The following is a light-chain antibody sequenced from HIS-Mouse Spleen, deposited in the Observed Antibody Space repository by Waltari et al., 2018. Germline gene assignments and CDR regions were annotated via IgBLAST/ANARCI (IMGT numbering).Light chain of an antibody. CDR2: EVS. CDR3: SSYTSSSTWV. Sequence: PGQSITISCTGTSSDVGGYNYVSWYQQHPGKAPKLMIYEVSNRPSGVSNRFSGSKSGSAASLTSSGLQAEDEADYYCSSYTSSSTWVFGGGTKLTVL. CDR1: SSDVGGYNY. V-gene: IGLV2-14*01. J-gene: IGLJ3*02.